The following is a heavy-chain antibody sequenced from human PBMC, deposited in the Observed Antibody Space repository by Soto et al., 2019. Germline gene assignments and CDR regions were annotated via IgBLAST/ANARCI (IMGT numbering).Heavy chain of an antibody. J-gene: IGHJ5*02. CDR3: AKDRVTVVAATLGWFDP. V-gene: IGHV3-30*18. Sequence: QVQLVESGGGVVQPGRSLRLSCAASGFTFSSYGMHWVRQAPGKGLEWVAVISYDGSNKYYADSVKGRFTISRDNSKNTLYLQMNSLRAEDTAVYYCAKDRVTVVAATLGWFDPWGQGTLVTLSS. D-gene: IGHD2-15*01. CDR1: GFTFSSYG. CDR2: ISYDGSNK.